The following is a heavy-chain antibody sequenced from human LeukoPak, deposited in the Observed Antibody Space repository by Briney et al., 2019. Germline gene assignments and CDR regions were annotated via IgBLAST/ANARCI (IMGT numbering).Heavy chain of an antibody. V-gene: IGHV1-18*01. D-gene: IGHD6-19*01. Sequence: ASVKLSCTASGYTFTRYGVSLVRHAPGQGLEWMGWISDYNGKTNNAQKPQGRVTMTTDTSTSTAYMEPKSLRSDDTDVYDCARSGMAVAGTVFDYLGEGAMLSDSS. CDR3: ARSGMAVAGTVFDY. J-gene: IGHJ4*02. CDR1: GYTFTRYG. CDR2: ISDYNGKT.